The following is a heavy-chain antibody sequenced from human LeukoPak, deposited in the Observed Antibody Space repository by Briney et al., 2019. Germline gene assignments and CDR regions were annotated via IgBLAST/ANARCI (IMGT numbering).Heavy chain of an antibody. D-gene: IGHD3-9*01. CDR1: GDSMTDYF. CDR3: ARDGGPLYHTGTGYYRAFDI. J-gene: IGHJ3*02. Sequence: SETLSLTCTVSGDSMTDYFWSWIRQPPGKGLEYIGDFFYTGSTKYNPSLKSRVSISVDTSKKQFSLNLRSVTAADTAVYYCARDGGPLYHTGTGYYRAFDIWGPGTMVAVSP. CDR2: FFYTGST. V-gene: IGHV4-59*01.